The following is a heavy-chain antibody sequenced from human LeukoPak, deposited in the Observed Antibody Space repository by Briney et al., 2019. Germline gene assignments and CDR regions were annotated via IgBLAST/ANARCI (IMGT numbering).Heavy chain of an antibody. J-gene: IGHJ6*02. Sequence: GGSLSLSCAASGFTFSSYAMSWVRQAPGKGREWVTAISGSGGSTYYADSVKGRFTISRDNSKNTLYLQMNSLRAEDTAVYYCASLPGPYSSSLVANYGMDVWGQGTTVTVSS. D-gene: IGHD6-13*01. CDR1: GFTFSSYA. CDR3: ASLPGPYSSSLVANYGMDV. V-gene: IGHV3-23*01. CDR2: ISGSGGST.